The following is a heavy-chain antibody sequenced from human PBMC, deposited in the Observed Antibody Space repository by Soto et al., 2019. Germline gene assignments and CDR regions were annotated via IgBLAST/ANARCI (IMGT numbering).Heavy chain of an antibody. Sequence: SVPMPLSWSVAGGSISNHDWSWIRKPPGRGLEWIGYLYYGGSTHYSPSLKSRVTISVDTSQNQFSLNLMSVTAADTSIYYCARVRHGWTFFDFLIQRTLVIVSS. CDR1: GGSISNHD. D-gene: IGHD6-19*01. CDR2: LYYGGST. V-gene: IGHV4-59*11. CDR3: ARVRHGWTFFDF. J-gene: IGHJ4*02.